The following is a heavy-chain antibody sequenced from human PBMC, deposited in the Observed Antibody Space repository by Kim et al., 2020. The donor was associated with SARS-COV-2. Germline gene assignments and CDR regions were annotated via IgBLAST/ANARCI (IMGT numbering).Heavy chain of an antibody. V-gene: IGHV2-70*11. Sequence: SGPTLVNPSQTLTLTCTFSGFSLSTSGMCVSWIRQPPGKALEWLARIDWDDDKYYSTSLKTRLTISKDTSKNQVVLTMTNMDPVDTATYYCARGYYGSGSYQDAFDIWGQGTMVTVSS. CDR2: IDWDDDK. D-gene: IGHD3-10*01. J-gene: IGHJ3*02. CDR1: GFSLSTSGMC. CDR3: ARGYYGSGSYQDAFDI.